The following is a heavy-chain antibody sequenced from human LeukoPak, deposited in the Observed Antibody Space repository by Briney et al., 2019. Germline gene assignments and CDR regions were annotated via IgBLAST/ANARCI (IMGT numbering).Heavy chain of an antibody. D-gene: IGHD3-10*01. J-gene: IGHJ6*02. CDR1: GFTFSRHW. Sequence: PGGSLRLSCAASGFTFSRHWMNWVRQASGKGLEWVSYISGSGSGIYYADSVKGRFTISRDNAKNSLHLQMNSLRAEDTAVYYCARDHGRRFGEGMDVWGQGTTVTVSS. CDR3: ARDHGRRFGEGMDV. CDR2: ISGSGSGI. V-gene: IGHV3-48*01.